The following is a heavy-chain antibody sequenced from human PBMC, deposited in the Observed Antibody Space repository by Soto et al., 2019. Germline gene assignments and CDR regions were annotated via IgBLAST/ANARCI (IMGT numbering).Heavy chain of an antibody. Sequence: SETLSLTCTVSGGSISSGGYYWSWIRQHPGKGLEWIGYIYYSGSTYYNPSLKSRVTISVDTSKNQFSLKLSSVTAADTAVYYCARDLRGTTYYYDSSGLDYWGQGTLVTVSS. J-gene: IGHJ4*02. D-gene: IGHD3-22*01. V-gene: IGHV4-31*03. CDR2: IYYSGST. CDR1: GGSISSGGYY. CDR3: ARDLRGTTYYYDSSGLDY.